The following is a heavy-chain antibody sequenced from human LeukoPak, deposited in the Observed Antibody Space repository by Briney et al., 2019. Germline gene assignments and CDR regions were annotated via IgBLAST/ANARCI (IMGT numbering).Heavy chain of an antibody. CDR3: AKGRGYYFDY. CDR1: GFTFSSYS. V-gene: IGHV3-21*04. CDR2: ISSSSSYI. D-gene: IGHD3-22*01. Sequence: GGSLRLSCAASGFTFSSYSMNWVRQAPGKGLEWVSSISSSSSYIYYADSVKGRFTISRDNSKNTLYLRMNSLRAEDTAVYYCAKGRGYYFDYWGQGTLVTVSS. J-gene: IGHJ4*02.